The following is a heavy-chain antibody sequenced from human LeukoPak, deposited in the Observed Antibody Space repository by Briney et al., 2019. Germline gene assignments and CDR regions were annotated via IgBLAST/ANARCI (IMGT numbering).Heavy chain of an antibody. D-gene: IGHD3-22*01. Sequence: SHTLSLTYTVSGRSVSNYYWSWIWQPAGKGLEWIGGVYTSGGTDYNPSLSSRVTMSVDTSKNHFYLKLSSVTAGDTAIYYCAREHRDFVGDGYYYGCWGQGTLVSVSP. V-gene: IGHV4-4*07. CDR2: VYTSGGT. CDR1: GRSVSNYY. J-gene: IGHJ4*02. CDR3: AREHRDFVGDGYYYGC.